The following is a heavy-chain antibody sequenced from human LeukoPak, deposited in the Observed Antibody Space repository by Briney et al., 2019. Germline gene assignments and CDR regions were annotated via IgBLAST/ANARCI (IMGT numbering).Heavy chain of an antibody. Sequence: GGSLTLSCAASAFTLSSFWMSWVRQAPGKGLEWVANIKEDGGEEYYVGSVRGRFSISTDNAKIELYLQMNSLRAEDTAVYYCARDLGYSNTPFDYWGQGTLVTVSS. CDR3: ARDLGYSNTPFDY. D-gene: IGHD4-11*01. CDR1: AFTLSSFW. V-gene: IGHV3-7*05. CDR2: IKEDGGEE. J-gene: IGHJ4*02.